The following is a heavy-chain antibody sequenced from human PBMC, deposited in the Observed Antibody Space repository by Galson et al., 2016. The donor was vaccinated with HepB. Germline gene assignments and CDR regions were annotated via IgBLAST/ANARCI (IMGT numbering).Heavy chain of an antibody. CDR3: AREGRNPVGSRGNWFDA. CDR1: GYDFFGFY. Sequence: SVKVSCKASGYDFFGFYIHWVRQAPGQGLGWMGCINANSGGTYYAQKFQGTVTMSRDTSLNTAHMELTRLTSDDAAVYYCAREGRNPVGSRGNWFDAWGQGTLVTVSS. D-gene: IGHD3-10*01. V-gene: IGHV1-2*02. CDR2: INANSGGT. J-gene: IGHJ5*02.